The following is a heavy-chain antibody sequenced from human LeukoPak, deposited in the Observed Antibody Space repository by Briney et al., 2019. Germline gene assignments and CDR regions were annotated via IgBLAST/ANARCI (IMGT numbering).Heavy chain of an antibody. CDR1: GGSISNYY. Sequence: SETLSLTCSVSGGSISNYYWSWIRQSPGKGLEWIGYIYCSGSTTYNPSLKSRVTISVDTSKNQFSLKLSSVTAADTALYYCARYSMAGGGPFDYWGQGTLVTVSS. CDR2: IYCSGST. CDR3: ARYSMAGGGPFDY. V-gene: IGHV4-59*01. J-gene: IGHJ4*02. D-gene: IGHD6-19*01.